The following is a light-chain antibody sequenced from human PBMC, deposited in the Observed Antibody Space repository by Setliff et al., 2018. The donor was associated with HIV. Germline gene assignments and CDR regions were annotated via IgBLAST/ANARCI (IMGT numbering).Light chain of an antibody. V-gene: IGLV3-27*01. Sequence: SYELTQPSSVSVSPGRTARITCSGDILAKKYVRWFQQRPGQAPVLLIYKDSERPSGIPERFSGSSSGTTVTLTIGGAQGEDEADYYCYSAADNIGVFGGGTKVTVL. CDR1: ILAKKY. CDR2: KDS. CDR3: YSAADNIGV. J-gene: IGLJ3*02.